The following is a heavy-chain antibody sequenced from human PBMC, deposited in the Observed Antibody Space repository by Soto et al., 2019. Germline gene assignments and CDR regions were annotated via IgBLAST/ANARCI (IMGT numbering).Heavy chain of an antibody. D-gene: IGHD6-6*01. CDR3: ARSNPYSSSAPFFY. V-gene: IGHV4-61*08. Sequence: PSETLSLTCTVSGGSVSSGGYYWSWIRQPPGKGLEWIGYIYYSGSTNYNPSLKSRVTISVDTSKNQFSLKLSSVTAADTAVYYCARSNPYSSSAPFFYWGQGTLVTVS. J-gene: IGHJ4*02. CDR2: IYYSGST. CDR1: GGSVSSGGYY.